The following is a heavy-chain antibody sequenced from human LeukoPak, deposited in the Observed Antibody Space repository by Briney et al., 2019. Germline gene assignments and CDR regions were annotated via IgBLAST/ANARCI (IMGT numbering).Heavy chain of an antibody. D-gene: IGHD3-22*01. CDR2: INHSGST. Sequence: SETLSLTCAVYGGSFSGYYWSWIRQPPGKGLEWIGEINHSGSTNYNPSLKSRVTISVDTSKNQFSLRLSSVTAADTAVYYCARGQGHYYDSSGYYLIGFDYWGQGTLVTVSS. CDR1: GGSFSGYY. J-gene: IGHJ4*02. CDR3: ARGQGHYYDSSGYYLIGFDY. V-gene: IGHV4-34*01.